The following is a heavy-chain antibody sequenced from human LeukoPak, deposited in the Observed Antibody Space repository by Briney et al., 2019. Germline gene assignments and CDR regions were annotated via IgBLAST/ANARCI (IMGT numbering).Heavy chain of an antibody. D-gene: IGHD2-15*01. CDR2: IYYSGST. CDR3: ARAVGLRDAFDI. Sequence: PSETLSLTCTVSGGSISSSSYYWGWIRQPPGKGLEWIGSIYYSGSTYYNPSLKSRVTISVDTSKNQFSLELSSVTAADTAVYYCARAVGLRDAFDIWGQGTMVTVSS. V-gene: IGHV4-39*01. J-gene: IGHJ3*02. CDR1: GGSISSSSYY.